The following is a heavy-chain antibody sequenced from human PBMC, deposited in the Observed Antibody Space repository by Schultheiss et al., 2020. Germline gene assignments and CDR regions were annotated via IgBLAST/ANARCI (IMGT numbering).Heavy chain of an antibody. D-gene: IGHD6-19*01. CDR3: AREVAVAGTRFYYYYGMDV. Sequence: GGSLRLSCAASGFTFNSYGMHWVRQAPGKGLEWVSYISTTDRYIYYADSVKGRFIISRDNAKNSLYLQMNSLRSEDTAVYYCAREVAVAGTRFYYYYGMDVWGQGTTVTVSS. V-gene: IGHV3-21*01. CDR2: ISTTDRYI. CDR1: GFTFNSYG. J-gene: IGHJ6*02.